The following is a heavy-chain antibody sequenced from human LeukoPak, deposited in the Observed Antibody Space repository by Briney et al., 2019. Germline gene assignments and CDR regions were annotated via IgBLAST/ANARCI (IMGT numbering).Heavy chain of an antibody. CDR1: GFTFSSYE. Sequence: GGSLRLSCAASGFTFSSYEMNWVRQAPGKGLEWVSYISSSGSTIYYADSVKGRFTISRDNAKNSLYLQMNSLKTEDTAIYYCMSDLDNWGQGTLVTVSS. V-gene: IGHV3-48*03. CDR2: ISSSGSTI. CDR3: MSDLDN. J-gene: IGHJ4*02.